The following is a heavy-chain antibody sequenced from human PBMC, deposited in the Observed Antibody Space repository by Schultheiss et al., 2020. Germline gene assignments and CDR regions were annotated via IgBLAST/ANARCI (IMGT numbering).Heavy chain of an antibody. J-gene: IGHJ4*02. Sequence: ASVKVSCKASGYTFTGYYMHWVRQAPGQGLEWMGWISAYNGNTNYAQKLQGRVTMTTDTSTSTAYMELRSLRSDDTAVYYCARDWGIGYYFDYWGQGTLVNVYS. CDR1: GYTFTGYY. CDR3: ARDWGIGYYFDY. D-gene: IGHD7-27*01. V-gene: IGHV1-18*04. CDR2: ISAYNGNT.